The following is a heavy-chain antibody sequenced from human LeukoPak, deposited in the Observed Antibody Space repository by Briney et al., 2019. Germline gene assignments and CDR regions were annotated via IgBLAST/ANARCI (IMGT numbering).Heavy chain of an antibody. V-gene: IGHV5-10-1*01. CDR3: ARQGFSSGPSGYYYYGMDV. CDR1: GYSFTSYW. Sequence: ESLKISCKGSGYSFTSYWISWVRQMPGKGLEWMGRIDPSDSYTNYSPSFQGHVTISADKSISTAYLQWSSLKASDTAMYYCARQGFSSGPSGYYYYGMDVWGQGTTVTVSS. CDR2: IDPSDSYT. J-gene: IGHJ6*02. D-gene: IGHD6-19*01.